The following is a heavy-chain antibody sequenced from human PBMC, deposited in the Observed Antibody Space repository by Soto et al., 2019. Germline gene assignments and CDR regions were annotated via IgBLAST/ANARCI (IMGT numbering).Heavy chain of an antibody. D-gene: IGHD2-2*01. CDR2: IRSSDNTR. CDR3: ARGNALYAY. Sequence: QVQLVESGGGLVKPGGSLRLSCAASGFSFSDYYMSWIRQAPGKGLEWVSYIRSSDNTRYYADSVKGRFTISRDNAKNSVYLKMNSRRAEDPAVYYWARGNALYAYGGQGPLSPVSS. V-gene: IGHV3-11*01. CDR1: GFSFSDYY. J-gene: IGHJ4*02.